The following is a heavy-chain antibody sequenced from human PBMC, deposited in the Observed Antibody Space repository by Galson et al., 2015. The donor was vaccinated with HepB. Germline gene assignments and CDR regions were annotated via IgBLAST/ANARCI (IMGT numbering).Heavy chain of an antibody. V-gene: IGHV4-59*01. CDR2: IYYSGST. J-gene: IGHJ6*02. Sequence: LSLTCTVSGGSISSYYWSWIRQPPGKGLEWIGYIYYSGSTNYNPSLKSRVTISVDTSKNQFSLKLSSVTAADTAVYYCARGGYSYGFVYYYGMDVWGQGTTVTVSS. D-gene: IGHD5-18*01. CDR3: ARGGYSYGFVYYYGMDV. CDR1: GGSISSYY.